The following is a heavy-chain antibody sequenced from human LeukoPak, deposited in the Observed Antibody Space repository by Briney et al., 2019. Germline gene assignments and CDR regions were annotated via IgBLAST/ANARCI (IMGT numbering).Heavy chain of an antibody. Sequence: SETLSLTCTVSGGSIGSYYWSWIRQPPGRGLEWIGYIYYSGSTNYNPSLKSRVTISVDTSKNQFSLKLSSVTAADTAVYYCARDRGPYDSSGYLGYWGQGTLVTVSS. D-gene: IGHD3-22*01. CDR1: GGSIGSYY. V-gene: IGHV4-59*01. J-gene: IGHJ4*02. CDR2: IYYSGST. CDR3: ARDRGPYDSSGYLGY.